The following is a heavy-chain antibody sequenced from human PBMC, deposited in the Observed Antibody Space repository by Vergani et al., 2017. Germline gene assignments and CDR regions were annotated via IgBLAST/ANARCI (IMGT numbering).Heavy chain of an antibody. D-gene: IGHD6-19*01. CDR3: ARDGRRQSVAGANWVDP. J-gene: IGHJ5*02. CDR1: GYTFTGYY. Sequence: QVQLVQSGAEVKKPGASVKVSCKASGYTFTGYYMHWVRQAPGQGLEWMGWINPNSGGTNYAQKFQGRVTMTRDTSISTAYMELSRLRSDDTAVYYCARDGRRQSVAGANWVDPWGQGTLVTVSA. CDR2: INPNSGGT. V-gene: IGHV1-2*02.